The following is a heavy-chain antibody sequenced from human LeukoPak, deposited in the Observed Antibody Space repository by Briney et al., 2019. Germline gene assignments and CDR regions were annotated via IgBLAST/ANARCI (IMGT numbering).Heavy chain of an antibody. D-gene: IGHD5-12*01. CDR1: GGSINSYY. J-gene: IGHJ4*02. CDR3: ARDGRGHSGYDSPHY. V-gene: IGHV4-59*12. CDR2: IHYTGST. Sequence: SETLSLTCTVSGGSINSYYWSWIRQPPGKGLECIGYIHYTGSTNYNPSLKSRVTMSVYTSKNQFSLKLSSVTAADTAVYYCARDGRGHSGYDSPHYWGQGTLVTVSS.